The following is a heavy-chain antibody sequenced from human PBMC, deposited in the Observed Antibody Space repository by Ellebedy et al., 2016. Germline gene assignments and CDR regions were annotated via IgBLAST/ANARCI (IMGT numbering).Heavy chain of an antibody. CDR2: INTGNGNT. D-gene: IGHD6-13*01. CDR3: AREAIAAAKIQPNFDY. V-gene: IGHV1-3*04. J-gene: IGHJ4*02. CDR1: GYTFTSYY. Sequence: ASVKVSCKASGYTFTSYYLHWVRQAPGQGLEWMGRINTGNGNTKYSQKFQGRVTITRDTSASTAFMELSSLRSEDTAVYFCAREAIAAAKIQPNFDYWGQGTLVTVSS.